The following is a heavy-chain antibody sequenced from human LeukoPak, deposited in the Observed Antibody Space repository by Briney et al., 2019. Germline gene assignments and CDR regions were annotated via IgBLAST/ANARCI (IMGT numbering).Heavy chain of an antibody. CDR1: GYTFTSYG. CDR3: ARVSPIAAAVAYYFDY. D-gene: IGHD6-13*01. Sequence: ASVKVSCKAAGYTFTSYGISWVRQALGQGVEWMGWISAYNGNTNYAQKLQGRVTMTTDTSTSTAYMELRSLRSDDTAVYYCARVSPIAAAVAYYFDYWGQGTLVTVSS. J-gene: IGHJ4*02. V-gene: IGHV1-18*01. CDR2: ISAYNGNT.